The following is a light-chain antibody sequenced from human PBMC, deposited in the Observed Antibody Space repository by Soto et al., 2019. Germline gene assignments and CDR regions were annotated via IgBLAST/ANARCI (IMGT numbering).Light chain of an antibody. V-gene: IGLV2-14*01. CDR1: STDIGTYNS. CDR3: CSYTTTYTLV. Sequence: QPVLTQPASVSGSPGRSITISCTGTSTDIGTYNSVSWYQHHPGKAPKLLIFEVIDRPSGVSDRFSGSKSGNTASLTISSLQFEDEADYYCCSYTTTYTLVFGGGTKVTVL. J-gene: IGLJ3*02. CDR2: EVI.